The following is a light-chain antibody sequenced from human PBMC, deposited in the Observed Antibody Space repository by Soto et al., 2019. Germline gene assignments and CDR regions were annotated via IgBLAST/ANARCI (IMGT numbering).Light chain of an antibody. J-gene: IGLJ1*01. CDR3: SSYTTSSTLGV. V-gene: IGLV2-14*01. CDR2: EVT. CDR1: NSDVGAYNL. Sequence: QSALTQPASVSGSPGQSITISCTGINSDVGAYNLVSWYQQYPGKAPKLMIYEVTNRPSGVSNRISGSKSGNTASLTISGLQAEDEADYYCSSYTTSSTLGVFGTGTKLTVL.